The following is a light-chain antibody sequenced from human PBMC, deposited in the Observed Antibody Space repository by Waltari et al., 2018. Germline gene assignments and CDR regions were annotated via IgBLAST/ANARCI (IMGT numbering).Light chain of an antibody. J-gene: IGKJ2*01. CDR2: TAS. V-gene: IGKV1-39*01. CDR1: QNVRSF. Sequence: IKMTLFPTSLSASVGHRVSITCRTSQNVRSFVNWYQWRPGTGPKLLIYTASNLERGAPSRFRGGGSGTDFTLTISSLQPEDFATYYCGQTYATPYIFGQGTKLDI. CDR3: GQTYATPYI.